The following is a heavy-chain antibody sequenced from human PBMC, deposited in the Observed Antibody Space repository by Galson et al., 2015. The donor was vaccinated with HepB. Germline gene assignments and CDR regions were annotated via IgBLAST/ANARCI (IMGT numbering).Heavy chain of an antibody. D-gene: IGHD3-9*01. CDR2: ISSSSSYI. Sequence: SLRLSCAASGFTFSSYSMNWVRQAPGKGLEWVSSISSSSSYIYYADSVKGRFTISRDNAKNSLYLQMNSLRAEDTAVYYCARGPYDILTGYYIVTHYYYYYGMDVWGQGTTVTVSS. CDR1: GFTFSSYS. V-gene: IGHV3-21*01. CDR3: ARGPYDILTGYYIVTHYYYYYGMDV. J-gene: IGHJ6*02.